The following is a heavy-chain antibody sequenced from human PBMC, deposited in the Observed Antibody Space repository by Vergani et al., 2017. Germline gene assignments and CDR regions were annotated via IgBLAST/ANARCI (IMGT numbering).Heavy chain of an antibody. V-gene: IGHV4-59*01. D-gene: IGHD5-18*01. Sequence: QVQLQESGPGLVKPSETLSLTCTVSGGSISSYYWSWIRQPPGKGLEWIGYIYYSGSTNYNPSPKSRVTISVDTSKNQFSLKLSSVTAADTAVYYCARGRVGYSYGYQYWYFDLWGRGALVTVSP. CDR3: ARGRVGYSYGYQYWYFDL. CDR2: IYYSGST. J-gene: IGHJ2*01. CDR1: GGSISSYY.